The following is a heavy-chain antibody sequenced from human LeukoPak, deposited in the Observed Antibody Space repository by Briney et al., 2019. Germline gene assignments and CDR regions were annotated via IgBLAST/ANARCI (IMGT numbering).Heavy chain of an antibody. J-gene: IGHJ4*02. Sequence: GGSLRLSCAASGFTFRHYAMHWVQQAPGKGLEWVSGFSWNGAAIGYADSVKGRFTISRDNAKNSLYLQMNSLRAEDTALYYCAKGWNNSSWYAGYYDFWGQGTLVTVSS. CDR2: FSWNGAAI. D-gene: IGHD6-13*01. CDR3: AKGWNNSSWYAGYYDF. CDR1: GFTFRHYA. V-gene: IGHV3-9*01.